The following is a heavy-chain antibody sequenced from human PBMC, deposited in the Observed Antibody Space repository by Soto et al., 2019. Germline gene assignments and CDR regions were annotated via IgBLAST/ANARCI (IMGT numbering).Heavy chain of an antibody. CDR1: GYSFTSYW. Sequence: GASLKISCKGSGYSFTSYWIGWVRQMPGKGLEWMGIIYPGDSDTRYSPSFQGQVTISADKSISTAYLQWSSLKASDTAMYYCARLGELVDNYYYGMDVWGQGTTVTVSS. CDR2: IYPGDSDT. V-gene: IGHV5-51*01. CDR3: ARLGELVDNYYYGMDV. D-gene: IGHD3-10*01. J-gene: IGHJ6*02.